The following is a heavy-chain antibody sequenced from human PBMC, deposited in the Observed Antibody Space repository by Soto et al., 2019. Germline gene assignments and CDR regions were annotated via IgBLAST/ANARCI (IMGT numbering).Heavy chain of an antibody. Sequence: ASVKVSCKASGGTFSSYTISWVRQAPGQGLEWMGRIIPILGIANYAQKFQDRVTITADKSTSTAYMELSSLRSEDTAVYYCARGKMLNWNYHWFDPWGQGTLVSVPS. V-gene: IGHV1-69*02. D-gene: IGHD1-7*01. J-gene: IGHJ5*02. CDR1: GGTFSSYT. CDR2: IIPILGIA. CDR3: ARGKMLNWNYHWFDP.